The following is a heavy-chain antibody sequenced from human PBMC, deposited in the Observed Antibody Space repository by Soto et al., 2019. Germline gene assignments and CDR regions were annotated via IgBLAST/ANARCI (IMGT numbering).Heavy chain of an antibody. CDR2: ISHSGTS. CDR1: GYSISIGYY. CDR3: ASGSGGHSGWGRWSDP. J-gene: IGHJ5*02. D-gene: IGHD2-21*02. Sequence: SDTLSLTCTVSGYSISIGYYWSWIRQTPGKGLEWIGSISHSGTSFYNPSLRRRVTISMDTSNNYFSLKLNSLTATETAVYYCASGSGGHSGWGRWSDPWGEGTLVSVSS. V-gene: IGHV4-38-2*02.